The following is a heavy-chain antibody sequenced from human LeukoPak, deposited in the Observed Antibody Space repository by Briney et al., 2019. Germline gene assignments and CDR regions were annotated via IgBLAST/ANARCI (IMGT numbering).Heavy chain of an antibody. CDR1: GYTFTSYW. D-gene: IGHD5-18*01. J-gene: IGHJ4*02. CDR3: ARGRSGYSYGFDY. V-gene: IGHV5-51*01. CDR2: IYPGDSDT. Sequence: GESLKISCKGSGYTFTSYWIGWVRQMPGKGLEYMGTIYPGDSDTRHSPSFQGQVTISADKSISTAYLQWSSLKASDTAMYYCARGRSGYSYGFDYWGQGTLVTVSS.